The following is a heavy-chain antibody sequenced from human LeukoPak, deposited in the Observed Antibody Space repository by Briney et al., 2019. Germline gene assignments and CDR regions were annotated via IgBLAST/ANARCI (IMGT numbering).Heavy chain of an antibody. CDR2: IYPDDSDS. Sequence: GESLKISCETSGYSFTTYWIGWVRQMPGTGLEWVGAIYPDDSDSRYSPSFQGQVVISADRSIRTAYLQWNSLKTSDTAMYYCVRQRGSSGTINHFDPWGQGALVTVSS. V-gene: IGHV5-51*01. J-gene: IGHJ5*02. CDR3: VRQRGSSGTINHFDP. CDR1: GYSFTTYW. D-gene: IGHD3-10*01.